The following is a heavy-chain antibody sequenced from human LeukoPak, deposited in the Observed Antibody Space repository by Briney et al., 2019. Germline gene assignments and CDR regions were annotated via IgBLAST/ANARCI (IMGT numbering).Heavy chain of an antibody. CDR3: ASEPYSNYDYYYYMDV. D-gene: IGHD4-11*01. Sequence: SETLSLTCAVSGGSISSGSYYWSWIRQPAGKGREWIGCIYTSGSTNYNPSLNSRVTIEVDASKNQFSLKLSSVTAADTAVYYCASEPYSNYDYYYYMDVWGKGTTVTVSS. J-gene: IGHJ6*03. CDR2: IYTSGST. CDR1: GGSISSGSYY. V-gene: IGHV4-61*02.